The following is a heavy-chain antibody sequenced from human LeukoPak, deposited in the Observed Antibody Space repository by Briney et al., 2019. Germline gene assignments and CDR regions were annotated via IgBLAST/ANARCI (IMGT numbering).Heavy chain of an antibody. J-gene: IGHJ6*03. CDR1: GDTFTSYY. D-gene: IGHD2-2*02. V-gene: IGHV1-46*03. CDR3: ARSDRCSSTSCYTAYYYYYMDV. CDR2: INPSGGST. Sequence: VASVKVSCKASGDTFTSYYMHWVRQAPGQGLEWMGIINPSGGSTSYAQKFQGRVTMTRDTSTITVYMELSSLRSEDTAVYYCARSDRCSSTSCYTAYYYYYMDVWGKGTTVTVSS.